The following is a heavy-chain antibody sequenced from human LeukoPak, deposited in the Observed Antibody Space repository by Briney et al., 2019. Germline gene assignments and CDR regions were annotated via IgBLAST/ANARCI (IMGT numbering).Heavy chain of an antibody. Sequence: PGGSLRLSCAASGFTFSSYAMSWVRQAPGKGLEWVSAISGSGGSTYYADSVKGRFTISRDNSKNTPYLQMNSLRAEDTAVYYCAKALLIMIVVVNDAFDIWGQGTMVTVSS. V-gene: IGHV3-23*01. J-gene: IGHJ3*02. CDR3: AKALLIMIVVVNDAFDI. D-gene: IGHD3-22*01. CDR1: GFTFSSYA. CDR2: ISGSGGST.